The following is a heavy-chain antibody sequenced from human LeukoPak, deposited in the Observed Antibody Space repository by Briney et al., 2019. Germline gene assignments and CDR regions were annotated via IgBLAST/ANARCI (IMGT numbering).Heavy chain of an antibody. CDR2: ISGSGERT. Sequence: GGSLRLSCVTSGFMLSTYAMSWVRQAPGKGLEWVSIISGSGERTYYADSVKGRFTVSRDNSKKTLYLQMKSLRAEDTAVYYCVSQSYSGSDNYYFHYWGQGTLVAVSS. CDR1: GFMLSTYA. D-gene: IGHD1-26*01. CDR3: VSQSYSGSDNYYFHY. V-gene: IGHV3-23*01. J-gene: IGHJ4*02.